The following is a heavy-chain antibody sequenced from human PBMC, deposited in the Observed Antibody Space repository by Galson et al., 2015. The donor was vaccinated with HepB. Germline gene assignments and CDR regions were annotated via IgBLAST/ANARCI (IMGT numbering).Heavy chain of an antibody. D-gene: IGHD6-19*01. CDR3: ARGRIAVAGMLKYGMDV. J-gene: IGHJ6*02. CDR1: GYTFTGYY. Sequence: SVKVSCKASGYTFTGYYMHWVRQAPGQGLEWMGWINPNSGGTNYAQKFQGRVTMTRDTSISTAYMELSRLRSDDTAVYYCARGRIAVAGMLKYGMDVWGQGTTVTVSS. V-gene: IGHV1-2*02. CDR2: INPNSGGT.